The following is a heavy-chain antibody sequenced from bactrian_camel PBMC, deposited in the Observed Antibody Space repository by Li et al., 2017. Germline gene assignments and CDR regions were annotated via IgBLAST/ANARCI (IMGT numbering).Heavy chain of an antibody. CDR3: AARRGYFRGNWKGFNY. CDR1: DRNHASYC. V-gene: IGHV3S1*01. Sequence: VQLVESGGGSVQAGGSLRLSCARSDRNHASYCMAWFRQAPGKEREGVARFDVDGVSGGRIHYADSVKGRFTISRDNAENTTYLQMNNLKPEDTAVYYCAARRGYFRGNWKGFNYWGQGTHVTVS. D-gene: IGHD8*01. J-gene: IGHJ4*01. CDR2: FDVDGVSGGRI.